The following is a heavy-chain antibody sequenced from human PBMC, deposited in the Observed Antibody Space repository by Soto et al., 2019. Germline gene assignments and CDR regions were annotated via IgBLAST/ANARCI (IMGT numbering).Heavy chain of an antibody. Sequence: EVQLLESGGGLVQPGGSLRLSCAASGFTFNSYAMTWVRQAPGKGLQWVSVISGSGGSTYYADSVKGRFTISRDNSKNTLYLQMNSLRAEDTGIYYCAKRVIAAAGTGGDFDFWGQGTLVTVSS. CDR2: ISGSGGST. CDR3: AKRVIAAAGTGGDFDF. CDR1: GFTFNSYA. D-gene: IGHD6-13*01. V-gene: IGHV3-23*01. J-gene: IGHJ4*02.